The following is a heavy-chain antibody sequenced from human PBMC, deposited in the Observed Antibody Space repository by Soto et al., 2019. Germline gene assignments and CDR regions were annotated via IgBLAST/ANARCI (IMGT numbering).Heavy chain of an antibody. CDR2: IYIDGRT. CDR3: ARHVGSYWYFDL. D-gene: IGHD1-26*01. CDR1: GFTVSSSY. Sequence: GGSLRLSCAASGFTVSSSYMGWVRQAPGKGLEWVSSIYIDGRTYYADSVRGRFTISTDNSKDTLYLQMNSLRVDDTAMYYCARHVGSYWYFDLSGRGTPVTVSS. V-gene: IGHV3-66*04. J-gene: IGHJ2*01.